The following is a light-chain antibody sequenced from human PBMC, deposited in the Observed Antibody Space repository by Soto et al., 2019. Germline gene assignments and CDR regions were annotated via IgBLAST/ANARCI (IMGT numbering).Light chain of an antibody. J-gene: IGKJ4*01. CDR1: QNVYNN. Sequence: EIVMTQSPATLSVSPGERATLSCKASQNVYNNLAWYQQRPGQPPRLLIYDASTRATGISARFSGSGYGTEFTLTISSLQSEDVAVYFCQQCRNWPPTFGGGTKVEIK. V-gene: IGKV3-15*01. CDR2: DAS. CDR3: QQCRNWPPT.